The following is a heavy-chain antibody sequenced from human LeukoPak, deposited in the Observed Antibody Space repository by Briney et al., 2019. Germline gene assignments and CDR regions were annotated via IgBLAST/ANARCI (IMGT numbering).Heavy chain of an antibody. CDR1: GGSISSYH. D-gene: IGHD6-13*01. CDR3: ARSFHSSSWYFDY. Sequence: SETLSLTCTVSGGSISSYHWSWIRQPPGKGLEWIGYIYSSGSTSYNPSLKSRVAISVDTSKNQFSLKLSSVTAADTAVYYCARSFHSSSWYFDYWGQGTLVTVSS. J-gene: IGHJ4*02. CDR2: IYSSGST. V-gene: IGHV4-59*08.